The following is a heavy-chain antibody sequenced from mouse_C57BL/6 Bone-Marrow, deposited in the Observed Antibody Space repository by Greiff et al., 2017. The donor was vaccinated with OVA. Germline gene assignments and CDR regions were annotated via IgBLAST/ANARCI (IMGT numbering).Heavy chain of an antibody. CDR3: TSYGNLDY. CDR1: GFNIKDDY. D-gene: IGHD2-1*01. V-gene: IGHV14-4*01. Sequence: VQLKESGAELVRPGASVELSCTASGFNIKDDYMHWVKQRPEQGLEWIGWIDPANGDTEYASKFQGKAPITADTSSNTAYLQRSSLPSEDTAVYYCTSYGNLDYWGQGTTLTVSS. J-gene: IGHJ2*01. CDR2: IDPANGDT.